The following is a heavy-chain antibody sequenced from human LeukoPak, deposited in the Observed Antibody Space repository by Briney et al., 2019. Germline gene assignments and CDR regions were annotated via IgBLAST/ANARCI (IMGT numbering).Heavy chain of an antibody. Sequence: PGGSLRLSCAASGLTFSSYGMHWVRQAPGKGLEWVAFIRYDGSNKYYADSVKGRFTISRDNSKDTLYLQMNSLRAEDTAVYYCAKDFYGDYSGSCFDYWGQGTLVTVSS. CDR2: IRYDGSNK. J-gene: IGHJ4*02. CDR3: AKDFYGDYSGSCFDY. V-gene: IGHV3-30*02. CDR1: GLTFSSYG. D-gene: IGHD4-17*01.